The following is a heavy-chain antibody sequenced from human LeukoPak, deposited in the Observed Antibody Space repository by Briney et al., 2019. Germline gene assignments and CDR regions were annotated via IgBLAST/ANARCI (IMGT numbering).Heavy chain of an antibody. CDR3: ARDRSSGSHRVVTAFDI. Sequence: PGGSLRLSCAASGFTFSSYTMNWVRQALGKGLEWVSSISITSGYIYYADSVKGRFTISRDNAKNSLYLQMSSLRAEDTAVYYCARDRSSGSHRVVTAFDIWGQGTMVTVSS. CDR1: GFTFSSYT. D-gene: IGHD1-26*01. J-gene: IGHJ3*02. CDR2: ISITSGYI. V-gene: IGHV3-21*01.